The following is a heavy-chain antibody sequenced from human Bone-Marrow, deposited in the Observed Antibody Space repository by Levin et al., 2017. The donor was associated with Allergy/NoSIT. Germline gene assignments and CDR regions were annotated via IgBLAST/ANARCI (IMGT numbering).Heavy chain of an antibody. Sequence: GLEWMGIIRPGDSDIRYSPSFEGQVTISADKSITTAYLQWNSLKASDTAMYYCARQQGYSAGWWDALDIWGQGTAVTVSS. CDR3: ARQQGYSAGWWDALDI. D-gene: IGHD6-13*01. V-gene: IGHV5-51*01. J-gene: IGHJ3*02. CDR2: IRPGDSDI.